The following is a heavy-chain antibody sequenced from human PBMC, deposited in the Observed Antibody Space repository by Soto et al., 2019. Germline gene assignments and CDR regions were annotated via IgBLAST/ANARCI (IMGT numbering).Heavy chain of an antibody. V-gene: IGHV1-2*02. CDR3: TRDPDYGDYWGYFFDY. CDR2: INPTSDAT. J-gene: IGHJ4*02. D-gene: IGHD4-17*01. Sequence: ASVKVSCKTSGYTFAAFFIHWIRQAPGQGLEWMGWINPTSDATGSAQKFQDRVTMTRDASISTAYMELRGLKSDDPAVYYCTRDPDYGDYWGYFFDYWGQGTPVTVSS. CDR1: GYTFAAFF.